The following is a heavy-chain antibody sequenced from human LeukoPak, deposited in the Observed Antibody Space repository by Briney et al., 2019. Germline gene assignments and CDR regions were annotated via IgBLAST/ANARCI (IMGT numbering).Heavy chain of an antibody. CDR2: IYYSGST. CDR1: GGSISSYY. J-gene: IGHJ5*02. V-gene: IGHV4-59*01. D-gene: IGHD3-16*02. Sequence: PSETLSLTCTVSGGSISSYYWSWIRQPPGKGLEWIGYIYYSGSTNYNPSLKSRVTISVDTSKNQFSLKLSSVTAADTAVCYCARVKSSGYDYVWGSYRLNNWFDPWGQGTLVTVSS. CDR3: ARVKSSGYDYVWGSYRLNNWFDP.